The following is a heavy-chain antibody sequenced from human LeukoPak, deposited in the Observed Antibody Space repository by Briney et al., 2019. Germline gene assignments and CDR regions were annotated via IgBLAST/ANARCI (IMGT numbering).Heavy chain of an antibody. CDR3: AKEDYVPFDY. D-gene: IGHD4-17*01. Sequence: GGSLRLSCAASGFTFSSYGMHWVRQAPDKGLEWVAVISYDGSNKYYADSVKGRFTISRDNSKNTLYLQMNSLRAEDAAAYYCAKEDYVPFDYWGQGTLVTVSS. CDR1: GFTFSSYG. CDR2: ISYDGSNK. V-gene: IGHV3-30*18. J-gene: IGHJ4*02.